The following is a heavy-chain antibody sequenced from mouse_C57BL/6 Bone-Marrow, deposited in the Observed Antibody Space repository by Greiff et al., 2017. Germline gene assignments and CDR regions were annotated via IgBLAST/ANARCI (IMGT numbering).Heavy chain of an antibody. D-gene: IGHD1-1*01. CDR2: IRLKSDNYAT. CDR3: TGPITAVIPNYFDY. J-gene: IGHJ2*01. V-gene: IGHV6-3*01. CDR1: GFTFSNYW. Sequence: EVQLQESGGGLVQPGGSMKLSCVASGFTFSNYWMNWVRQSPEKGLEWVAQIRLKSDNYATHYAESVKGRFTISRDASKSSVYLQMSSLMAEDSGIYYCTGPITAVIPNYFDYWGQGTTLTVSS.